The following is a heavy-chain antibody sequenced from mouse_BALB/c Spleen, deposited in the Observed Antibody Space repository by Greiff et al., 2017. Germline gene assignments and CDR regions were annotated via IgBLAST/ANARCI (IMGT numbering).Heavy chain of an antibody. Sequence: QVQLQQPGAELVKPGASVKLSCKASGYTFTSYYMYWVKQRPGQGLEWIGGINPSNGGTNFNEKFKSKATLTVDKSSSTAYMQLSSLTSEDSAVYYCTRSSARATFYDAMDYWGQGTSVTVSS. J-gene: IGHJ4*01. CDR2: INPSNGGT. D-gene: IGHD3-1*01. V-gene: IGHV1S81*02. CDR3: TRSSARATFYDAMDY. CDR1: GYTFTSYY.